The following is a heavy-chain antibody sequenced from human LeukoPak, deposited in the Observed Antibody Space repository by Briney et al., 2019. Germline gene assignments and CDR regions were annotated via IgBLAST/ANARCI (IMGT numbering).Heavy chain of an antibody. CDR3: ARVSPYYASSGHVSYYMDV. CDR2: ISPNSGGT. Sequence: VASVKVSCKASGYTLTGYYMHWVRQAPGQGLEGMGWISPNSGGTNYAQKFQGRVTMTRDTSISTAYMELSRLRSDDTAVYYCARVSPYYASSGHVSYYMDVWGKGTPVTISS. CDR1: GYTLTGYY. V-gene: IGHV1-2*02. J-gene: IGHJ6*03. D-gene: IGHD3-22*01.